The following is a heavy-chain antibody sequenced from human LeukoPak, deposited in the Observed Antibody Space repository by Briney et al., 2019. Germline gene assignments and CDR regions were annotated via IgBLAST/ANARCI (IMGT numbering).Heavy chain of an antibody. J-gene: IGHJ6*02. Sequence: GGSLRLSCAASGFTFSSYGMHWVRQAPGKGLEWVAVIWYDGSNKYYADSVKGRFTISRDNSKNTLYLQMNSLRAEDTAVYYCARGPAATYYYYYYGMDVWGQGTTVTVSS. CDR2: IWYDGSNK. D-gene: IGHD2-2*01. CDR3: ARGPAATYYYYYYGMDV. V-gene: IGHV3-33*01. CDR1: GFTFSSYG.